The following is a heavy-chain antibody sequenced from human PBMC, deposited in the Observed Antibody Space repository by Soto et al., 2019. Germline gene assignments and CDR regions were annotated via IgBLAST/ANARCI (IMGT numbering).Heavy chain of an antibody. CDR1: GFTFSSYW. Sequence: GGSLRLSCAASGFTFSSYWMHWVRQAPGKGLVWVSRINSDGSSTSYADSVKGRFTISRDNAKNTLYLQMNSLRAEDTAVYYGARVFRPLFYDFWSGYGKGWDVWGQGTRVTVSS. V-gene: IGHV3-74*01. J-gene: IGHJ6*02. CDR2: INSDGSST. D-gene: IGHD3-3*01. CDR3: ARVFRPLFYDFWSGYGKGWDV.